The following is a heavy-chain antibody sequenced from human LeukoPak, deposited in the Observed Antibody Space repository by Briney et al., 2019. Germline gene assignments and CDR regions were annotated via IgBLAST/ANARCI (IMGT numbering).Heavy chain of an antibody. D-gene: IGHD3-3*01. V-gene: IGHV3-30*04. CDR2: ISYDGSNK. CDR3: ATGGKFDFWSGYHIDN. J-gene: IGHJ4*02. Sequence: GGSLRLSCEVSGFTFSSNAMHWVRQAPGKGLEWVVVISYDGSNKNFADSVKGRFTVSRDNSKHTLYLHMNSLRSDDTAMYYCATGGKFDFWSGYHIDNWGQGTLVTVSS. CDR1: GFTFSSNA.